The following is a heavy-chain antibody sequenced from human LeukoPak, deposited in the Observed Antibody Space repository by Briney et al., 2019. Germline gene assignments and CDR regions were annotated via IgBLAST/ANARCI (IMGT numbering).Heavy chain of an antibody. J-gene: IGHJ3*02. CDR2: IKQDGSEK. CDR3: ARPIQLWFPDAFDI. D-gene: IGHD5-18*01. CDR1: GFTFSSYW. Sequence: GGSLRLSCAASGFTFSSYWMSWVRQAPGKGLEWVANIKQDGSEKYYVDSVKGRFTISRDNAKNSLYLQMNSLRAEDTAEYYCARPIQLWFPDAFDIWGQGTMVTVSS. V-gene: IGHV3-7*01.